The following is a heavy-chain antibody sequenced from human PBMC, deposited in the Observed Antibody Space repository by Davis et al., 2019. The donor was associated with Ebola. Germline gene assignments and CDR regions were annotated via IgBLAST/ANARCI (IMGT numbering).Heavy chain of an antibody. CDR1: GGSINSHY. V-gene: IGHV4-4*07. Sequence: SETLSLTCTVSGGSINSHYWSWIRQPPGRGLEWIGRIYTSGSTNYNPSLKSRVTMSVDTSKNQFSLKLSSVTAADTAVYYCAREGWSEARYYYYYGMDVWGQGTTVTVSS. J-gene: IGHJ6*02. CDR3: AREGWSEARYYYYYGMDV. CDR2: IYTSGST. D-gene: IGHD3-3*01.